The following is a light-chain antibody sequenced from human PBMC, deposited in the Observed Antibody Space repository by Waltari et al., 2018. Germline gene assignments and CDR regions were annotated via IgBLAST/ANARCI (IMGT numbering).Light chain of an antibody. V-gene: IGLV1-44*01. CDR3: AAWDDSLTYV. Sequence: QSVLPQPPSASGTPGQRVPISCHGCTPDIAGHRVVWYQQRPGTAPKLHIHSNEQRRSGVPDRFSGFKSGTSASLAISGLQSEDEGEYFCAAWDDSLTYVFGTGTKVTVL. CDR2: SNE. CDR1: TPDIAGHR. J-gene: IGLJ1*01.